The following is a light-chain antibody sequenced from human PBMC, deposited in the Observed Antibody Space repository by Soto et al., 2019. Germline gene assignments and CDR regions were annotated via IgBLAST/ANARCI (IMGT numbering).Light chain of an antibody. V-gene: IGKV3-15*01. CDR2: DAS. CDR3: QPHRSSPQT. J-gene: IGKJ5*01. Sequence: IVMTHSPAARALSPGGVATLAVRASHSINTKIAWYQLKHGQAPRLLIYDASIRATGIPARFSGSGYGTEFALTLRRLEPEDSAVSYCQPHRSSPQTFGQGTRLEI. CDR1: HSINTK.